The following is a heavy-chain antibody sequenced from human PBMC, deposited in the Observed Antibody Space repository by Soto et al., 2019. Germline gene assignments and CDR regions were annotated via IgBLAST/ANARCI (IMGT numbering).Heavy chain of an antibody. V-gene: IGHV3-7*01. D-gene: IGHD4-17*01. CDR1: GLNFINHG. Sequence: GGSNRVPWTAAGLNFINHGRSCVRQEPGKGLEWVANIKQDGSEKYYVDSVKGRFTISRDNAKNSLYLQMNSLRAEDTAVYYCARDQSATVTRYYYYYMDVRGKGTTVTVSS. CDR3: ARDQSATVTRYYYYYMDV. J-gene: IGHJ6*03. CDR2: IKQDGSEK.